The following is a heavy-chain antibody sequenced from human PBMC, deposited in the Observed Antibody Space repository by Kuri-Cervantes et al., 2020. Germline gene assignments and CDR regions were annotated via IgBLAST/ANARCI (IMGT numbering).Heavy chain of an antibody. CDR1: GFTFSSYA. D-gene: IGHD3-10*01. J-gene: IGHJ4*02. CDR3: VRTRSGDF. Sequence: GESLKISCAASGFTFSSYAMSWVRQAPGKGLEWVSSISSSSTIYYADSVKGRFTISRDNGKNSLYLQMDSLRAEDTAVYFCVRTRSGDFWGQGSLVTVSS. V-gene: IGHV3-69-1*01. CDR2: ISSSSTI.